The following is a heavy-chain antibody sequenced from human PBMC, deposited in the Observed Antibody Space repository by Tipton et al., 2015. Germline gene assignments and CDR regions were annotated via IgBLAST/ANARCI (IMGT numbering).Heavy chain of an antibody. CDR3: AKRRIAAGYFDS. CDR1: GGSISSSNYY. D-gene: IGHD6-13*01. Sequence: TLSLTCTVSGGSISSSNYYWGWIRQPPGKGLEWIGSIYYSGSAYYNPSLKSRVTISVDTSKNQFSLTLSSMTAADTAVYYCAKRRIAAGYFDSWGQGTLVTVSS. V-gene: IGHV4-39*01. CDR2: IYYSGSA. J-gene: IGHJ4*02.